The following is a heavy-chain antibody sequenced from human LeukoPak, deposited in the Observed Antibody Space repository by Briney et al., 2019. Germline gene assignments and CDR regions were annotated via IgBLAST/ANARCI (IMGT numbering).Heavy chain of an antibody. CDR3: ARGPVDTHLDS. J-gene: IGHJ4*02. CDR2: IKPDGSEK. V-gene: IGHV3-7*01. CDR1: GFTFRNYW. Sequence: GGSLRLSCAASGFTFRNYWMSWVRQAPGKGLEWVAHIKPDGSEKNYVDSVKGRFTLFRDDAKNSVYLQMNSLRVEDTAVYYCARGPVDTHLDSWGQGTLVTVSS.